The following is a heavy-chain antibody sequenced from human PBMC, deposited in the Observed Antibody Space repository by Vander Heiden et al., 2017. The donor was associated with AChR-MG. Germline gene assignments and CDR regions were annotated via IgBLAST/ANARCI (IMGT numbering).Heavy chain of an antibody. CDR1: GYTFTAYY. J-gene: IGHJ6*02. D-gene: IGHD1-1*01. Sequence: QVQLVQSGAEAKKPGASVKVSCKASGYTFTAYYMHWVRQAPGQGLEWMGRINPSSGDTNYAPKFQGRVTMTRDTSINTAYMELSRLRSDDTVVYYCAKSGTPFYYYAMDVWGQGTTVTVSS. V-gene: IGHV1-2*05. CDR3: AKSGTPFYYYAMDV. CDR2: INPSSGDT.